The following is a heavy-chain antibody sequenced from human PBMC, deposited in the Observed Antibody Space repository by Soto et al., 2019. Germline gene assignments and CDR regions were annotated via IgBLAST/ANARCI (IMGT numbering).Heavy chain of an antibody. CDR2: INPNSGGT. D-gene: IGHD1-1*01. Sequence: GASGKFSSKASGYTFSDYYIHWVRQAPGQGLEWMGWINPNSGGTKYAPKFQGGVTMTRDTSITTAYMELSRLRSGDTAVYYCAREPATAKPEGVDFWGQGTLVTVSS. J-gene: IGHJ4*02. CDR1: GYTFSDYY. V-gene: IGHV1-2*02. CDR3: AREPATAKPEGVDF.